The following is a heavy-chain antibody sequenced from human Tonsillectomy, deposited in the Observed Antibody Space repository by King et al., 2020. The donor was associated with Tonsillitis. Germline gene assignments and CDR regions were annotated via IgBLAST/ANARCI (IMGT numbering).Heavy chain of an antibody. CDR2: ITSSSNYI. Sequence: VQLVESGGGLVKPGGSLRLSCAASGFTFSSYSLHWVRQAPGKGLEWVSSITSSSNYIYYADSMEGRCTISRDNAKNSLYLQMNSLRAVDTAMYYCARVRVIRGVGAYDVWGQGTMVTVSS. CDR3: ARVRVIRGVGAYDV. CDR1: GFTFSSYS. D-gene: IGHD3-10*01. V-gene: IGHV3-21*01. J-gene: IGHJ3*01.